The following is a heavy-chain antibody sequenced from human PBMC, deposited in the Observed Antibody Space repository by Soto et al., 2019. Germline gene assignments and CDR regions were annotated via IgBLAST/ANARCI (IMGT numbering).Heavy chain of an antibody. D-gene: IGHD6-6*01. Sequence: GGSLRLSCAASGFTFSRYNTNWVRQAPGKGLEWISYISTRSTSIYYADSVKGRFTISRDNAKKSLFLQMNSLRAEDTAVYYCASGGSSLNFDSWGQGTLVTVSS. CDR3: ASGGSSLNFDS. CDR1: GFTFSRYN. V-gene: IGHV3-48*01. J-gene: IGHJ4*02. CDR2: ISTRSTSI.